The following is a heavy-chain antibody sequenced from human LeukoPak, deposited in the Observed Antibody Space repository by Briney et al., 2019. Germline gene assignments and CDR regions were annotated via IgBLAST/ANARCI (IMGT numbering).Heavy chain of an antibody. J-gene: IGHJ4*02. Sequence: PSETLSLTCTVSGGSISSYYWSWIRQPPGKGLEWIGYIYYSGSTNYNPSLKSRVTISVDTSKYQFSLKLNSVTAADTATYYCARARGAEAIDSWGQGTLVTVSS. V-gene: IGHV4-59*12. CDR3: ARARGAEAIDS. CDR2: IYYSGST. D-gene: IGHD6-25*01. CDR1: GGSISSYY.